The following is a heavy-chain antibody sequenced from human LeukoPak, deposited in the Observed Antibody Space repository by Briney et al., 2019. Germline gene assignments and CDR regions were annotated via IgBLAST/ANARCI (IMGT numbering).Heavy chain of an antibody. V-gene: IGHV4-61*01. Sequence: PSETLSLTCTVSGGSVSSGSYYWSWIRQPPGKGLAWMGYIYYSGSTNYNPSLKSRVTISVDTSKNQFSLKLSSVTAADTAVYYCARVRGSSSWYGHDAFDIWGQGTMVTVSS. J-gene: IGHJ3*02. CDR3: ARVRGSSSWYGHDAFDI. D-gene: IGHD6-13*01. CDR1: GGSVSSGSYY. CDR2: IYYSGST.